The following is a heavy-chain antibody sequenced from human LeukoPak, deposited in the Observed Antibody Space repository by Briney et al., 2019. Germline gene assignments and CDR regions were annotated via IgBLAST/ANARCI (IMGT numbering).Heavy chain of an antibody. J-gene: IGHJ3*02. CDR3: AREYDILTRFAFDI. D-gene: IGHD3-9*01. V-gene: IGHV3-33*01. Sequence: PGGSLRLSCAASGFTFSSYGMHWVRQAPGKGLEWVAVIWDDGSNKYYADSVKGRFTISRDNSKNTLYLQMNSLRAEDTAVYYCAREYDILTRFAFDIWGQGTMVTVSS. CDR2: IWDDGSNK. CDR1: GFTFSSYG.